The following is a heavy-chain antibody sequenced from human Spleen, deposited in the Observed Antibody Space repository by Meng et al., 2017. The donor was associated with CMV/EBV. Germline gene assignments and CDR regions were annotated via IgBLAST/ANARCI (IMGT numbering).Heavy chain of an antibody. V-gene: IGHV3-64*02. CDR2: ISSNGGSA. Sequence: GESLKISCVASGFNFSTYSMYWVRQAPGKGLEYVSAISSNGGSAYYTDSVKGRFTISRDNSKNTLYLQMGSLRAEDMAVYYCARGDTSGSSRAYYFDFWGRGTLVTVSS. D-gene: IGHD3-10*01. CDR1: GFNFSTYS. CDR3: ARGDTSGSSRAYYFDF. J-gene: IGHJ4*02.